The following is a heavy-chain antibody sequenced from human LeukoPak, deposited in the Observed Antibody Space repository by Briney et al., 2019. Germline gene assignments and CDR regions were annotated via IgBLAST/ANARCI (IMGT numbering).Heavy chain of an antibody. CDR1: GGTFSSYA. D-gene: IGHD2-2*01. CDR2: IIPILGIA. Sequence: ASVKVSCKASGGTFSSYAISWVRQAPGQGLEWVGRIIPILGIANYAQKFQGRVTITADKSTSTAYMELSSLRSEDTAVYYCARDFCSSTSCSFDPWGQGTLVTVSS. CDR3: ARDFCSSTSCSFDP. J-gene: IGHJ5*02. V-gene: IGHV1-69*04.